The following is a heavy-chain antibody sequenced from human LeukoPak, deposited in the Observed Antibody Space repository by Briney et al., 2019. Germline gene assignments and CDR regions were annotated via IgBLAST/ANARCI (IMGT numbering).Heavy chain of an antibody. CDR2: IGSTTTYI. V-gene: IGHV3-21*04. CDR1: GFSFRSYS. CDR3: ARDRGDGIDY. Sequence: GGSLRLSCAASGFSFRSYSMNWVRQAPGKGLEWVSSIGSTTTYINYADSVKGRFIISRDNAKNSVYLQMDSLRAEDTAVYYCARDRGDGIDYWGQGTLVTVSS. J-gene: IGHJ4*02.